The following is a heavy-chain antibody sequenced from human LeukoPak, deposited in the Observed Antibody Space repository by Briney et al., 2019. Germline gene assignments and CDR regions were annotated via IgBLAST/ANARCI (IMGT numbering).Heavy chain of an antibody. CDR2: IYNSKSI. CDR1: GGSINGYY. J-gene: IGHJ5*02. V-gene: IGHV4-4*07. D-gene: IGHD6-13*01. CDR3: ARDRSSSYTRDWFDP. Sequence: SETLSLTCTVSGGSINGYYWSWIRQPPGKGLEWIGRIYNSKSINYNPSLKSRVIMSIDTSKNQFSLKLNSVTAADTAVYYCARDRSSSYTRDWFDPWGQGALVTVSS.